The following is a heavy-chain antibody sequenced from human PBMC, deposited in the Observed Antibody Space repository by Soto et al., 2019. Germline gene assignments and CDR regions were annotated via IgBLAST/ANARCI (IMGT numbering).Heavy chain of an antibody. CDR1: GYTFTSYD. CDR2: MNPNSGNT. Sequence: ASVKVSCKASGYTFTSYDINWVRQATGQGLEWMGWMNPNSGNTGYAQKFQGRVTMTRNTSISTAYMELSSLRSEDTAVYYCAGDTGTYYYYGMDVWGQGTTVTVSS. J-gene: IGHJ6*02. CDR3: AGDTGTYYYYGMDV. V-gene: IGHV1-8*01. D-gene: IGHD4-17*01.